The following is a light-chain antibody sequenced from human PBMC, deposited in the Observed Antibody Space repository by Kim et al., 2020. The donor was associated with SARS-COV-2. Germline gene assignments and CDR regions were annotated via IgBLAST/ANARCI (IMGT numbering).Light chain of an antibody. J-gene: IGKJ3*01. CDR1: QSVKKN. CDR3: HQYDNWPPFT. Sequence: SAGASATLSCRASQSVKKNIAWYQQRPGQGPRLLIYGASTRATGIPARFSGSGSGTEFTLTITSLQSEDFAVYYCHQYDNWPPFTFGPGTKVDIK. CDR2: GAS. V-gene: IGKV3D-15*01.